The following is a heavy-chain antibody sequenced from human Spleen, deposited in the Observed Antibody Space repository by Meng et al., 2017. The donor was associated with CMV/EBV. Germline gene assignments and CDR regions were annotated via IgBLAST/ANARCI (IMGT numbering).Heavy chain of an antibody. D-gene: IGHD4-11*01. J-gene: IGHJ5*02. Sequence: GESLKISCAASGFLFSDYYMSWVRQAPGKGLEWVSVISGSGGSTYYADPVKGRFTISRDNSKNTLYLQMNSLRAEDTAAYYCAKGSHSNYGWFDPWGQGTLVTVSS. CDR2: ISGSGGST. V-gene: IGHV3-23*01. CDR1: GFLFSDYY. CDR3: AKGSHSNYGWFDP.